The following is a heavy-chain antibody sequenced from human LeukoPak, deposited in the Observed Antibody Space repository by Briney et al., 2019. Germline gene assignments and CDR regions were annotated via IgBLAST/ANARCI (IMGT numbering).Heavy chain of an antibody. CDR1: GYTFTSYG. Sequence: ASVRVSCKASGYTFTSYGISWVRQAAGQGLEWMGWISAYNGNTNYAQKLQGRVTVTTDTSTSTAYMELRSLRSDDTAVYYCARDGTNYGGNLPFDYWGQGTLVTVSS. CDR3: ARDGTNYGGNLPFDY. V-gene: IGHV1-18*01. J-gene: IGHJ4*02. D-gene: IGHD4-23*01. CDR2: ISAYNGNT.